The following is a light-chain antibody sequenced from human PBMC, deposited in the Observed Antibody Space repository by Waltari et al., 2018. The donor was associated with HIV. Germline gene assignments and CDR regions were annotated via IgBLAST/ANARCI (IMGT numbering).Light chain of an antibody. J-gene: IGKJ3*01. CDR3: QESYSSPFT. Sequence: DIQMTQSPSSLSASVGDRVTITCRASQSVSSYLNWYQQKPGKAPKLLIYAASILQSGVPARFSGSGSGTDFTLTINSLQPEDFATYYCQESYSSPFTFGPGTQVYIK. V-gene: IGKV1-39*01. CDR1: QSVSSY. CDR2: AAS.